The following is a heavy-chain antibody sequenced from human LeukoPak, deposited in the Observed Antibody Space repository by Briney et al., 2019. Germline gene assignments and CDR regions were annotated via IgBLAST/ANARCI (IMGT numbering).Heavy chain of an antibody. J-gene: IGHJ4*02. V-gene: IGHV3-30*02. CDR2: IRYDGSNK. CDR3: AKCLRSSTTSATLEFDY. D-gene: IGHD2-2*01. CDR1: GFTFSSYG. Sequence: GGSLRLSCAASGFTFSSYGMHWVRQAPSKGLEWVAFIRYDGSNKYYADSVKGRFTISRDNSKNTLYLQMNSLRAEDTAVYYCAKCLRSSTTSATLEFDYWGQGTLVTVSS.